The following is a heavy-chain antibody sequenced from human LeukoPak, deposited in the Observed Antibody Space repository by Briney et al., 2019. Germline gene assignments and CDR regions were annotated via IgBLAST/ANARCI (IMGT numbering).Heavy chain of an antibody. CDR1: GYSFTSYW. J-gene: IGHJ5*02. D-gene: IGHD6-13*01. Sequence: GESLKTSCKGSGYSFTSYWIGWVRPMPGKGVEWMGIIYPGDSDTRYSPSFQGQVTISADKSISTAYLQWSSLKASDTAMYYCARHPDTAAAGSFPDWFDPWGQGTLVTVSS. CDR2: IYPGDSDT. CDR3: ARHPDTAAAGSFPDWFDP. V-gene: IGHV5-51*01.